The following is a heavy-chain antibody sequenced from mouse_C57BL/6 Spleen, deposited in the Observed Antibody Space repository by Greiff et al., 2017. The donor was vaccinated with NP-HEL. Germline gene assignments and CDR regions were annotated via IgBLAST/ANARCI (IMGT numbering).Heavy chain of an antibody. V-gene: IGHV1-54*01. CDR3: ARSGGLLLSGE. J-gene: IGHJ2*01. CDR2: INPGSGGT. CDR1: GYAFTNYL. D-gene: IGHD2-10*01. Sequence: QVQLQQSGAELVRPGTSVKVSCKASGYAFTNYLIEWVKQRPGQGLEWIGVINPGSGGTNYNEKFKGKATLTADKSSSTAYMQLSSLTSEDSAVYFCARSGGLLLSGEWGQGTTLTVSS.